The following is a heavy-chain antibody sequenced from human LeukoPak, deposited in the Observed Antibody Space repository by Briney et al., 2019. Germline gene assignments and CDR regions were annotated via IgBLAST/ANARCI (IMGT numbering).Heavy chain of an antibody. V-gene: IGHV3-21*01. J-gene: IGHJ4*02. CDR2: ISSSSSYI. CDR3: ARGSNDYYDSSGYSCINY. CDR1: GFTFSSYS. D-gene: IGHD3-22*01. Sequence: PGGSLRLSCAASGFTFSSYSMNWVRQAPGKGLEWVSSISSSSSYIYYADSVKGRFTISRDNAKNSLYLQMNSLRAEDTAVYYCARGSNDYYDSSGYSCINYWGQGTLATVSS.